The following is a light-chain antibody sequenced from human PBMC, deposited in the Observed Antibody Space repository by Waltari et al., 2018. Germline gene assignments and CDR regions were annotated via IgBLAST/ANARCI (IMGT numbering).Light chain of an antibody. CDR2: GAS. CDR3: QQYKTWPPIT. J-gene: IGKJ5*01. CDR1: QSLSDN. V-gene: IGKV3-15*01. Sequence: EIVMTQSPATLSVSPGERATLSCRASQSLSDNLAWYQLKPAQAPRLLIYGASFGATGIPGRFRGSGSGTDFTLTISSLQSEDFAIYYCQQYKTWPPITFGQGTRLEIK.